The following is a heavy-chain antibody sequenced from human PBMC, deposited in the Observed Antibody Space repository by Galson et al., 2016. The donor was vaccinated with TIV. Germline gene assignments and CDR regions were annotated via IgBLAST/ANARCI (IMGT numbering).Heavy chain of an antibody. CDR3: AKDTHPDYCVGGVCYWDAFDS. J-gene: IGHJ3*01. CDR1: GFTFSNFW. CDR2: IKTDGSRT. V-gene: IGHV3-74*01. D-gene: IGHD2-8*02. Sequence: SLRLSCAASGFTFSNFWMHWVRQVPGKGLVWVSRIKTDGSRTDYVDSVKGRSTISRDNSKNALFVTMNSMRVEYTAVYYCAKDTHPDYCVGGVCYWDAFDSWGQGTKVTVSS.